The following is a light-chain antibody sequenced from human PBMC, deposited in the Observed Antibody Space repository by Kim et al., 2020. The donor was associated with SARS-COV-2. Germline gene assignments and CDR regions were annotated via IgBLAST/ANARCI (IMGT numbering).Light chain of an antibody. V-gene: IGKV1-39*01. CDR2: AAS. CDR3: QQSYSTPLT. J-gene: IGKJ4*01. Sequence: ASVGDRVTITCRASRSISSYLNWYQQKPGKAPKLLIYAASSLQSGVPSRFSGSGSGTDFTLTISSLQPEDFATYYCQQSYSTPLTFGGGTKVDIK. CDR1: RSISSY.